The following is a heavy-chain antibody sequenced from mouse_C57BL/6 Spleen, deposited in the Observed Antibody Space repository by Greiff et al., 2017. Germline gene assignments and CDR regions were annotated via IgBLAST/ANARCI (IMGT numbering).Heavy chain of an antibody. CDR1: GYTFTSYW. J-gene: IGHJ3*01. CDR3: ARGYGYPAWFAY. Sequence: QVQLQQPGAELVMPGASVKLSCKASGYTFTSYWMHWVKQRPGQGLEWIGEIDPSDSYTNYNQKFKGKSTLTVDKSSSTAYMQLSSLTSEDSAVYYCARGYGYPAWFAYWCQGTLVTVSA. CDR2: IDPSDSYT. D-gene: IGHD2-2*01. V-gene: IGHV1-69*01.